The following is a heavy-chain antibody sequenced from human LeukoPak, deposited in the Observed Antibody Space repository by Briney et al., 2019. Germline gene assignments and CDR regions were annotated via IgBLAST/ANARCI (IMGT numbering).Heavy chain of an antibody. J-gene: IGHJ4*02. D-gene: IGHD1-26*01. V-gene: IGHV4-30-2*01. CDR3: ARGRPSYSGSYYYDY. CDR1: GGSISSGGYY. CDR2: IYHSGST. Sequence: SETLSLTCTVSGGSISSGGYYWSWIRQPPGKGLEWIGYIYHSGSTYYNPSLKSRVTISVDRSKNQFSLKLSSVTAADTAVYYCARGRPSYSGSYYYDYWGQGTLVTVSS.